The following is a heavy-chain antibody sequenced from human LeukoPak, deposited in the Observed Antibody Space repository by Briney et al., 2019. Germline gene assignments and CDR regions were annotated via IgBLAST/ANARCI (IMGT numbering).Heavy chain of an antibody. J-gene: IGHJ4*02. V-gene: IGHV3-48*03. CDR2: ISSSGSTI. CDR3: ARRYCSSTSCLLDY. D-gene: IGHD2-2*01. CDR1: GFTFSSYA. Sequence: PGGSLRLSCAASGFTFSSYAMNWARRAPGKGLEWVSYISSSGSTIYYADSVKGRFSISRDNAKNSLYLQMNSLRGEDTAVYYCARRYCSSTSCLLDYWGQGTLGTGSS.